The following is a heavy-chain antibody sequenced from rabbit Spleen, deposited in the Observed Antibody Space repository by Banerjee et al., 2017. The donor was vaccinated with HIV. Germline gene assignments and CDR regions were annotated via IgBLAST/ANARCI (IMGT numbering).Heavy chain of an antibody. V-gene: IGHV1S45*01. CDR3: ARDEGVAGDPYVGNFNL. Sequence: QEQLKESGGGLVQPGGSLKLSCKASGFTLSSYYMNWVRQAPGKGLEWIGYIDPVFGITYYANWAKGRFTISKTSSTTVTLQMTSLTVADTATYFCARDEGVAGDPYVGNFNLWGPGTLVTVS. CDR1: GFTLSSYYM. J-gene: IGHJ4*01. D-gene: IGHD6-1*01. CDR2: IDPVFGIT.